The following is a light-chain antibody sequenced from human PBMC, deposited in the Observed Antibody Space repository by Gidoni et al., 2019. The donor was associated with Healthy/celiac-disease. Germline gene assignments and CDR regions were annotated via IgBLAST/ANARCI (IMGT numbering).Light chain of an antibody. CDR3: QQYNNYTWT. J-gene: IGKJ1*01. Sequence: DIQMTQSPSTLSASLGDRVTITCRASQSISSWLAWYQQKPGKAPKLLIYKASTLKSGVPSRFSGSGSGTEFTLTFSSLQPDDFATYYCQQYNNYTWTFGQGPKVEIK. V-gene: IGKV1-5*03. CDR1: QSISSW. CDR2: KAS.